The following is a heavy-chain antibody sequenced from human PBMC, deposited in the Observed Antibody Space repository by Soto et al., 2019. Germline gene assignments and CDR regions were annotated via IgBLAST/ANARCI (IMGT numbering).Heavy chain of an antibody. Sequence: GGSLRLSCAASGFTFSSYAMHWVRQAPGKGLEYVSAISSNGGSTYYADSVKGRFTISRDNSKNTLYLQMGSLRAEDMAVYYCARDGGESTDWYFDLWGRGTLVTVSS. CDR1: GFTFSSYA. CDR3: ARDGGESTDWYFDL. CDR2: ISSNGGST. V-gene: IGHV3-64*02. J-gene: IGHJ2*01. D-gene: IGHD4-17*01.